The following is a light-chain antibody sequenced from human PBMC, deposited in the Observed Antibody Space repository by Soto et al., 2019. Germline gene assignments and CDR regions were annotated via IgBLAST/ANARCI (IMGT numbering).Light chain of an antibody. CDR1: SSNIGAGYD. J-gene: IGLJ2*01. V-gene: IGLV1-40*01. CDR3: QSYDSSLSGSVV. Sequence: QPPSVSGAPGQRVTISCTGSSSNIGAGYDVHWYQQLPGTAPKLLIYGNSNRPSGVPDRFSGSKSGTSASLAITGLQAEDEADYYCQSYDSSLSGSVVFGGGTKLTVL. CDR2: GNS.